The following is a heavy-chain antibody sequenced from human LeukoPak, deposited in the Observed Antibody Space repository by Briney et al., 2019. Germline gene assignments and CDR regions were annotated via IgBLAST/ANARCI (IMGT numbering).Heavy chain of an antibody. D-gene: IGHD3-22*01. J-gene: IGHJ4*02. V-gene: IGHV3-30*03. CDR3: ARVQDYYDSSGFDY. Sequence: GRSLRLSCAASGFTFSSYGMHWVRQAPGKGLKWVAVISYDGSNKYYADSVKGRFTISRDNSKNTLYLQMNSLRAEDTAVYYCARVQDYYDSSGFDYWGQGTLVTVSS. CDR2: ISYDGSNK. CDR1: GFTFSSYG.